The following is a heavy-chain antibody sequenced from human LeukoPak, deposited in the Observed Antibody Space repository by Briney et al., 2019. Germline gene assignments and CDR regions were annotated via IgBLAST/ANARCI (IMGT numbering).Heavy chain of an antibody. D-gene: IGHD6-19*01. J-gene: IGHJ4*02. CDR1: GGSFSGYY. CDR3: ARGGWLVRRDFDY. V-gene: IGHV4-34*01. Sequence: PSETLSLTCAVYGGSFSGYYWSWIRQPPGKGLEWIGEINHSGSTNYNPSLKSRVTISVDTSKNQFSLKLSSVTAADTAVYYCARGGWLVRRDFDYWGQGTLVTVSS. CDR2: INHSGST.